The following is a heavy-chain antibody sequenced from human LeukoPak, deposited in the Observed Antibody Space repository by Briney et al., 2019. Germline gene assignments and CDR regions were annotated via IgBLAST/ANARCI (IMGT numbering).Heavy chain of an antibody. CDR1: GYTFTSYD. J-gene: IGHJ4*02. V-gene: IGHV1-8*01. CDR2: MNPNSGNT. D-gene: IGHD3-22*01. CDR3: ARVTDSSGYRKGFDY. Sequence: GASVTVSCKASGYTFTSYDINWVRQAPGQGLEWMGWMNPNSGNTGYAQKFQGRVTMARNTSISTAYMELSSLRSEDTAVYYCARVTDSSGYRKGFDYWGQGTLVTVSS.